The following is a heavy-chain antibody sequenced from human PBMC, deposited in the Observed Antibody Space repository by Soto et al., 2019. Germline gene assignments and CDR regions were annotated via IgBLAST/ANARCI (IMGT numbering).Heavy chain of an antibody. CDR1: GFTFSDYY. V-gene: IGHV3-11*01. CDR2: ISSSGSTI. Sequence: PGGSLRLSCAASGFTFSDYYMSWIRQAPGKGLEWVSYISSSGSTIYYADSVKGRFTISRDNAKNSLYLQMNSLRAEDTAVYYCARDLVGYCSGGSCYFAVLDSWGQGTLVTVSS. D-gene: IGHD2-15*01. J-gene: IGHJ5*01. CDR3: ARDLVGYCSGGSCYFAVLDS.